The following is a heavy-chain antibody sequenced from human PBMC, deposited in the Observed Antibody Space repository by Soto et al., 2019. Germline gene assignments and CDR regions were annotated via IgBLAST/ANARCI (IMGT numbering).Heavy chain of an antibody. Sequence: QVQLVESGGRVVQPGRSLRLSCAASGFTFSGYVMHWGRQAPGKGLEWVAIIWYDESRKEHADSVKGRFTISRDNSKNTLYLQMNSLRVEDTAVYYCARDNRHYRSGSIDYWGQGTLVTVSS. J-gene: IGHJ4*02. CDR1: GFTFSGYV. D-gene: IGHD3-10*01. CDR2: IWYDESRK. CDR3: ARDNRHYRSGSIDY. V-gene: IGHV3-33*01.